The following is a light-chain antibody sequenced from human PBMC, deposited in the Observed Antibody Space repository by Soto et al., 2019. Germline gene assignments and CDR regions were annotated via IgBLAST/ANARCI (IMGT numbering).Light chain of an antibody. J-gene: IGKJ1*01. CDR1: QTISSW. Sequence: IQMTQSPSTLSLSVADRVTITCLASQTISSWLAWYQQKPGKAPKLLIYKASTLKSGVPSRLSGSGSGTEFTLTISSLQPDDLATYYCQQYMGYPAAFGQGAKV. CDR2: KAS. CDR3: QQYMGYPAA. V-gene: IGKV1-5*03.